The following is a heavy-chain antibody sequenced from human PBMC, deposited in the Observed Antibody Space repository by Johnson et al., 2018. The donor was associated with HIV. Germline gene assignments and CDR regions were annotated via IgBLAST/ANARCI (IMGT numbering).Heavy chain of an antibody. V-gene: IGHV3-13*01. Sequence: VQLVESGGGLVQPGGSLRLSCAASGFTFSTYDMYWVRQPTGKGLEWVSILGTAGDINYPGSVKGRFTISRENAKNSLYLQMNSLRAEDTAIYYCARKSAFDAFDIWGQGTMVTVSS. J-gene: IGHJ3*02. CDR3: ARKSAFDAFDI. CDR2: LGTAGDI. CDR1: GFTFSTYD.